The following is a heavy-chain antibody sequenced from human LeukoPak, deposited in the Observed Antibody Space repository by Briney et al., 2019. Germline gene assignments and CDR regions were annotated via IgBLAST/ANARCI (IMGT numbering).Heavy chain of an antibody. CDR1: GGSINNYY. CDR2: IYYSGST. J-gene: IGHJ1*01. Sequence: SETLSLTCTVSGGSINNYYWNWIRKPPGRGREGIGNIYYSGSTNYNPSLKSRVTISVDTSKNQFSLKLSSVTAADTAVYYCARQEYSSYGREYFQHWGQGTLVTVSS. V-gene: IGHV4-59*08. CDR3: ARQEYSSYGREYFQH. D-gene: IGHD6-6*01.